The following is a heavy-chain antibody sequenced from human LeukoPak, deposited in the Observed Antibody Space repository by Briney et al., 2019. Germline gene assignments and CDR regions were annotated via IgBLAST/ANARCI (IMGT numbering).Heavy chain of an antibody. V-gene: IGHV3-74*01. Sequence: GGSLRLSCAASGFTFSSYWMHWVRQAPGKGLVWVSRINSDGSSTSYADSVEGRFTISRDNAKNTLYLQMNSLRAEDTAVYYCARAPQVYYYYYMDVWGKGTTVTVSS. CDR1: GFTFSSYW. CDR3: ARAPQVYYYYYMDV. CDR2: INSDGSST. J-gene: IGHJ6*03.